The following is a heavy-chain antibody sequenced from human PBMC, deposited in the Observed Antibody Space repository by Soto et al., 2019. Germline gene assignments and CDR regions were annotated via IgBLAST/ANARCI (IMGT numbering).Heavy chain of an antibody. CDR1: GYTFSNYD. CDR3: GKVSRKGSAIDFDY. J-gene: IGHJ4*02. D-gene: IGHD3-10*01. Sequence: QVQLVQSGAELKKPGASVKVSCKASGYTFSNYDMNWVRQATGQGPEWIGWVNPNNGDTGYAQKFQGRVTLTTDISTTTAHMELTSLRSKDTDFYSFGKVSRKGSAIDFDYWGQGTLITVSS. CDR2: VNPNNGDT. V-gene: IGHV1-8*01.